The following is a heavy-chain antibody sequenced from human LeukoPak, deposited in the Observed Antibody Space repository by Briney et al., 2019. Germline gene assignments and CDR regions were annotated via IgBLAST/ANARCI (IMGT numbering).Heavy chain of an antibody. CDR1: GGSITSGGFY. J-gene: IGHJ4*02. Sequence: SETLSLTCTVSGGSITSGGFYWSWIRQPPGQGLEWIGYIYHSGTAYYNPSLKSRLSMSIDTSENRFSLHLNSVTAADTAVYYCARDGDYQASGSVFFDFWGQGILVTVSS. CDR3: ARDGDYQASGSVFFDF. CDR2: IYHSGTA. D-gene: IGHD3-10*01. V-gene: IGHV4-31*03.